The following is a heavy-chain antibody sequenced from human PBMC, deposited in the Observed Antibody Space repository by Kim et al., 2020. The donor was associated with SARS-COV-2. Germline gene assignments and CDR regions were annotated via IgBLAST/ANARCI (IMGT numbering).Heavy chain of an antibody. CDR1: GFTFSRHW. CDR3: ARGGDGMDV. D-gene: IGHD3-16*01. J-gene: IGHJ6*02. CDR2: ISGDGSNT. V-gene: IGHV3-74*01. Sequence: GGSLRLSCAGSGFTFSRHWMHWVRQIPGKGLAWVSLISGDGSNTAYADSVKGRFTISRDNAKNTLYLQMNSLKAEDTAVYYCARGGDGMDVWGQGTTVTVSS.